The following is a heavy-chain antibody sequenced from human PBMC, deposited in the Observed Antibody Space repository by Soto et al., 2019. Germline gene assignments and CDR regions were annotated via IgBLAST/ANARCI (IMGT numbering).Heavy chain of an antibody. CDR3: ARGGYYFYYGMDV. V-gene: IGHV4-31*03. CDR2: IYYSGST. J-gene: IGHJ6*02. D-gene: IGHD5-12*01. Sequence: SETLSLTCTVSGGSISSGGYYWSWIRQRPGKGLEWIGYIYYSGSTYYNPSLKSRVTISMDTSKNQFSLRLSSVTAADTAVYYCARGGYYFYYGMDVWGQGTTVTVSS. CDR1: GGSISSGGYY.